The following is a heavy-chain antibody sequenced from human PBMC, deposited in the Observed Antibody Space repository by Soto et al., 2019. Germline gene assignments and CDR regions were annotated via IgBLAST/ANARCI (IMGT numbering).Heavy chain of an antibody. CDR3: ATKSARSYYDYVWGSYRNDAFDI. D-gene: IGHD3-16*02. CDR2: FDPEDGET. V-gene: IGHV1-24*01. J-gene: IGHJ3*02. CDR1: GYTLTELS. Sequence: GASVKVSCKVSGYTLTELSMHWVRQAPGKGLEWMGGFDPEDGETIYAQKFQGRVTMTEDTSTDTAYMELSSLRSEDTAVYYCATKSARSYYDYVWGSYRNDAFDIWGQGTVVTVSS.